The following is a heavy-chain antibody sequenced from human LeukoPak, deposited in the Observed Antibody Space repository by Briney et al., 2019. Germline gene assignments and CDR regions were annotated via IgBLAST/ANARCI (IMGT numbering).Heavy chain of an antibody. CDR1: GGSISSSGYY. D-gene: IGHD3-3*01. CDR3: YYNSGGRPH. J-gene: IGHJ4*02. CDR2: IYYSENTIYYSGNT. Sequence: SETLSLTCTVSGGSISSSGYYWGWIRQPPGKGLEWIASIYYSENTIYYSGNTNYNPSLKSRVTISVDTSKNQFSLKIRSVSAADTALYYCYYNSGGRPHWGQGMLVTVSS. V-gene: IGHV4-39*01.